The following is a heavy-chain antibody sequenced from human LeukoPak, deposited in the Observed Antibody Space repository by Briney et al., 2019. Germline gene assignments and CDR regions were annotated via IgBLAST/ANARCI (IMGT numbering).Heavy chain of an antibody. CDR2: ISGSGGST. V-gene: IGHV3-23*01. Sequence: PGGSLRLSCAASGFTFSSYAMSWVRQAPGKGLEWVSAISGSGGSTDYADSVKGRFTVSRDNSKNLLYLQMNNLRVEDTAIYYCAKGFPSDHCRTLHPWAQGPLATV. J-gene: IGHJ5*02. D-gene: IGHD2-2*01. CDR1: GFTFSSYA. CDR3: AKGFPSDHCRTLHP.